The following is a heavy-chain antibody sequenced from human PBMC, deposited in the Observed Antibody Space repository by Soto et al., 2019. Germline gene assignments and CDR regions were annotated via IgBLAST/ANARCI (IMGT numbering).Heavy chain of an antibody. CDR3: ARTFVDGMAGFGR. V-gene: IGHV3-74*01. D-gene: IGHD2-15*01. Sequence: PWGSLRLSCAASGFTPSTYWMHWVRQVPGKGLVWVSRISSCVTYTNYADSVKGRFTISRDSARNTLFLQMNYLTGEDTAVYYCARTFVDGMAGFGRWGKGNMVTVSS. CDR1: GFTPSTYW. J-gene: IGHJ4*02. CDR2: ISSCVTYT.